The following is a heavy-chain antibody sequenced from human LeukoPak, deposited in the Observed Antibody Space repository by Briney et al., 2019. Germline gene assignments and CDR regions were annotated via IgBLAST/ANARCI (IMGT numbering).Heavy chain of an antibody. CDR3: ARAYYAIPYIDY. CDR1: GGSISSYY. Sequence: SETLSLTCTVSGGSISSYYRSWIRQPPGKGLEWIGYIYYSGSTNYNPSLKSRVTISVDTSKNQFSLKLSSVTAADTAVYYCARAYYAIPYIDYWGQGTLVTVSS. D-gene: IGHD2-2*01. V-gene: IGHV4-59*01. CDR2: IYYSGST. J-gene: IGHJ4*02.